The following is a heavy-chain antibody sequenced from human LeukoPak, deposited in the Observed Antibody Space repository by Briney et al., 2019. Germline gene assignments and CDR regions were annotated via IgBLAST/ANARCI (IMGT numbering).Heavy chain of an antibody. CDR2: ISSSSSYT. V-gene: IGHV3-11*05. Sequence: GGSLRLSCAASAFTSSDYYMSWIRQAPGKGLEWVSYISSSSSYTNYADSVKGRFTISRDNAKNSLYLQMNSLRADDTAVYYCARGRARGVAAPLDYWGQGTLVTVSS. CDR1: AFTSSDYY. J-gene: IGHJ4*02. CDR3: ARGRARGVAAPLDY. D-gene: IGHD3-10*01.